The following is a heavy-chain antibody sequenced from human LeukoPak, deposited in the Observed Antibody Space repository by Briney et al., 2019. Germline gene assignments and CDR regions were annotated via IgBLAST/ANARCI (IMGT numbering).Heavy chain of an antibody. V-gene: IGHV1-2*02. J-gene: IGHJ3*02. D-gene: IGHD2/OR15-2a*01. CDR2: INPNSGGT. CDR3: ARGPMTTFTMDI. Sequence: ASVKVSCKASGYTFTGYYMHWVRQALGQGLEWMGWINPNSGGTNYAQKFQGRVTMTRDTSISTAYMEVSRLRSDDTAVYYCARGPMTTFTMDIWGQGTMVTVSS. CDR1: GYTFTGYY.